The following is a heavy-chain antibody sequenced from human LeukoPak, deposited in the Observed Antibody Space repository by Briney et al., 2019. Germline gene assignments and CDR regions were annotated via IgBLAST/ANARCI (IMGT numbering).Heavy chain of an antibody. D-gene: IGHD5-18*01. CDR3: ARDRGYTSFDY. J-gene: IGHJ4*02. CDR2: INLDGSEV. Sequence: GGSLRLSCAAYGFSFSNSWMTWGCQAPGKGLEWVASINLDGSEVYYVGSVKGGFTISRENAKNSVYLQMSSLRAEETGVFYCARDRGYTSFDYWGQGALVAVSS. CDR1: GFSFSNSW. V-gene: IGHV3-7*01.